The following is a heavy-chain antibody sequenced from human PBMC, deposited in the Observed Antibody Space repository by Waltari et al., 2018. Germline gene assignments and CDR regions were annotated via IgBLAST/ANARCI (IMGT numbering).Heavy chain of an antibody. Sequence: QVQLVQSGAEVKKPGSSVKVSCKASGGTFSSYTISWVRQAPGQGLEWMGRLIPIRGIANYAQKCQGRVTITADKSTSTAYMELSSLRSEDTAVYYCVRRGGSGSYYDHDYWGQGTLVTVSS. J-gene: IGHJ4*02. D-gene: IGHD3-10*01. CDR2: LIPIRGIA. CDR1: GGTFSSYT. V-gene: IGHV1-69*02. CDR3: VRRGGSGSYYDHDY.